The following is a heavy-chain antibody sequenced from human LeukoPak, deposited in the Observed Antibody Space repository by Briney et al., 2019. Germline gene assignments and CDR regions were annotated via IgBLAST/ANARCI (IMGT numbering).Heavy chain of an antibody. CDR1: GFMFSDHY. D-gene: IGHD3-3*01. V-gene: IGHV3-72*01. CDR2: SRNKDHRYST. CDR3: VRGHDSFDY. Sequence: GGSLRLSCAVSGFMFSDHYTDWVRQAPGKGLEWVGRSRNKDHRYSTEYAASVKGRFTISRDESKNSLYLQMNSLKIEDTAIYYCVRGHDSFDYWGQGTLVTVSS. J-gene: IGHJ4*02.